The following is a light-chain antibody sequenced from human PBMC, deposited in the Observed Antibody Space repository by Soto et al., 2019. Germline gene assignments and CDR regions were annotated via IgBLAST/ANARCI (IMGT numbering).Light chain of an antibody. V-gene: IGKV3-15*01. CDR1: QSVDIN. CDR3: QHYSTVWA. Sequence: EIVMTQSPATLSVSPGARATLSCRASQSVDINLAWYQKKAGQAPRLLIYGASTRATAIPARFSGSGSGTEFTLTISSLQPEDFATYYCQHYSTVWAFGQGTKVDIK. CDR2: GAS. J-gene: IGKJ1*01.